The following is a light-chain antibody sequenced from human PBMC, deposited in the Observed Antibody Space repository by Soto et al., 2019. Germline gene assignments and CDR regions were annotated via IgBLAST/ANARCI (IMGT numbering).Light chain of an antibody. CDR2: RAF. J-gene: IGKJ4*01. V-gene: IGKV3-15*01. Sequence: EIVMTQSPATLSVSPGERATLSCRASQSVSSNLAWYQQKPGQAPRLLIYRAFARATGIPARFSGSGSGTEFTLTIRSLQSEDFAVYYCQQYNDWAVFGGGTKVEIK. CDR3: QQYNDWAV. CDR1: QSVSSN.